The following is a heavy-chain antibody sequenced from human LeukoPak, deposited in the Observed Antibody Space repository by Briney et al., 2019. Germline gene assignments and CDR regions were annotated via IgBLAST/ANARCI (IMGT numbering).Heavy chain of an antibody. CDR2: IYYSGST. CDR3: ARVLSHVLLWFDP. Sequence: PSETLSLTCTVSGGSISSYYWSWIRQPPGKGLEWIGYIYYSGSTNYNPSLKSRVTISVDTSKNQFSLKLSSVTAADTAVYYCARVLSHVLLWFDPRGQGTLVTVSS. CDR1: GGSISSYY. V-gene: IGHV4-59*01. D-gene: IGHD3-10*01. J-gene: IGHJ5*02.